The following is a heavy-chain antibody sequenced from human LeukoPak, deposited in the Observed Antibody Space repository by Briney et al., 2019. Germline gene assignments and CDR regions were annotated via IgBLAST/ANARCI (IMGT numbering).Heavy chain of an antibody. CDR2: IYYSGST. D-gene: IGHD3-10*01. CDR3: ARDRMVRGVLYYGMDV. CDR1: GGSISSGGYY. Sequence: SETLSLTCTVSGGSISSGGYYWSWIRQHPGKGLEWIGYIYYSGSTYYNPSLKSRVTISVDTSKNQFSLKLSSVTAADTAVYYCARDRMVRGVLYYGMDVWGQGTTVTVS. J-gene: IGHJ6*02. V-gene: IGHV4-31*03.